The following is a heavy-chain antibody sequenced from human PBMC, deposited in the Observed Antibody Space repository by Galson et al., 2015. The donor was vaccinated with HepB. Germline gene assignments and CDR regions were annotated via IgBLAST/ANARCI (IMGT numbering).Heavy chain of an antibody. Sequence: SLRLSCAASGFTFSNAWMSWVRQAPGKGLEGVGRIKSKTDGGTTDYAAPVKGRFTISRDDSKNTLYLQMNSLKTEDTAVYYCTTEGAVSSGWDFDYWGQGTLVTVSS. CDR3: TTEGAVSSGWDFDY. D-gene: IGHD6-19*01. CDR2: IKSKTDGGTT. V-gene: IGHV3-15*01. J-gene: IGHJ4*02. CDR1: GFTFSNAW.